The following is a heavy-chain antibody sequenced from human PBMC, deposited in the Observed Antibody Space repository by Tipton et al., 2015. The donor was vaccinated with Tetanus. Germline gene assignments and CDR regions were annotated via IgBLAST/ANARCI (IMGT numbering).Heavy chain of an antibody. D-gene: IGHD2-15*01. Sequence: TLSLTCTVSGGSISSSSYYWGWIRQPPGKGLEWIGSIFYSGSTYYNPSLKSRVTISVDTSKNQFSLKLSSVTAADTAVYYCARRIAGYFDYWGQGTLVTVSS. CDR1: GGSISSSSYY. CDR3: ARRIAGYFDY. J-gene: IGHJ4*02. CDR2: IFYSGST. V-gene: IGHV4-39*01.